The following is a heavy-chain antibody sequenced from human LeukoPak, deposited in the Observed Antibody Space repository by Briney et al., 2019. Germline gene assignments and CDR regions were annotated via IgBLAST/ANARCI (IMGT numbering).Heavy chain of an antibody. J-gene: IGHJ6*02. CDR2: ISAYNGNT. CDR1: GYTFTSYG. CDR3: ARDTYYDILTGYYKNYYYAMDV. D-gene: IGHD3-9*01. V-gene: IGHV1-18*01. Sequence: ASVKVSCKASGYTFTSYGISWVRQAPGQGLEWMGWISAYNGNTNYAQKLQGRVTMTTDTSASTAYMELRSLRSDDTAAYYCARDTYYDILTGYYKNYYYAMDVWGQGTTVTVSS.